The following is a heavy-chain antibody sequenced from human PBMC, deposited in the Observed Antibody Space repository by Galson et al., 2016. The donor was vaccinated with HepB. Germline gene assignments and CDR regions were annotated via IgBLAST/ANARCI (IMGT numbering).Heavy chain of an antibody. J-gene: IGHJ5*02. Sequence: SLRLSCAASGFSFTDYTLHWVRQSPGKGLEWVAVLSFDGSKKYYRDSVKGRFTISRDDSNNTVYLEMNGLRSEDTAVYYCATSWSDCSGGSCYSGWFDPWGQGALVTVSS. CDR1: GFSFTDYT. CDR3: ATSWSDCSGGSCYSGWFDP. V-gene: IGHV3-30*04. D-gene: IGHD2-15*01. CDR2: LSFDGSKK.